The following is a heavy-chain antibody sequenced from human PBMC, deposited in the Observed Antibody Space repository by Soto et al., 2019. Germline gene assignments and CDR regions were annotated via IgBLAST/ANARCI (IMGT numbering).Heavy chain of an antibody. D-gene: IGHD6-13*01. CDR3: VRERGKAAAVHFDY. V-gene: IGHV3-74*01. J-gene: IGHJ4*02. CDR1: GFTFSSYW. CDR2: INSDGSST. Sequence: EVQLVESGGGLVQPGGSLRLSCAASGFTFSSYWMHWVRQAPGKGLVWVSRINSDGSSTSYADSVKGRFTISRDNAKNTLYLQMNSLRAEDTAVYYCVRERGKAAAVHFDYWGQGTLVTVSS.